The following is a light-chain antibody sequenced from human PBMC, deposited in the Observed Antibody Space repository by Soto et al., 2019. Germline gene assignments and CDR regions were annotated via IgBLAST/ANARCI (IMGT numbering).Light chain of an antibody. CDR3: QSYDSGLSGV. J-gene: IGLJ3*02. CDR2: GNS. V-gene: IGLV1-40*01. Sequence: QSVLTQPPSVSGAPGQRVTISCTGSSSNIGAGYDVHWYQQLPGTAPKLLIYGNSNRPSGVPDRFSGSKSGTSASLAITGLQAVDEADYYCQSYDSGLSGVFGGGTKLTVL. CDR1: SSNIGAGYD.